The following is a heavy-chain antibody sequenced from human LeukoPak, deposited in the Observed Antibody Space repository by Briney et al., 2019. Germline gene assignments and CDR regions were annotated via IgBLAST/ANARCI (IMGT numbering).Heavy chain of an antibody. Sequence: GSLRLSCAASGFTFSSYWMSWVRQPPGKGLEWIGTIYYSGSTYCNASLRSRLTMSGDTSRNQFSLRLTSVNAADTAVYYCAKAGVRYSDSSGLYAFDFWGPGTMVTVSS. CDR2: IYYSGST. J-gene: IGHJ3*01. CDR3: AKAGVRYSDSSGLYAFDF. V-gene: IGHV4-59*04. CDR1: GFTFSSYW. D-gene: IGHD3-22*01.